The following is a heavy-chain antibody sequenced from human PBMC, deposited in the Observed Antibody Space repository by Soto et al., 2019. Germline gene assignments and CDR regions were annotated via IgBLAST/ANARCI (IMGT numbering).Heavy chain of an antibody. V-gene: IGHV1-46*01. D-gene: IGHD5-12*01. CDR2: INPSGGST. CDR1: GYTFTSYY. CDR3: ARGQMISSRDGYNLGY. J-gene: IGHJ4*02. Sequence: ASVKVSCKASGYTFTSYYMHWVRQAPGQGLEWMGIINPSGGSTSYAQKFQGRVTMTRDTSTSTVYIELSSLRSEDTAVYYCARGQMISSRDGYNLGYWGQGTLVTVSS.